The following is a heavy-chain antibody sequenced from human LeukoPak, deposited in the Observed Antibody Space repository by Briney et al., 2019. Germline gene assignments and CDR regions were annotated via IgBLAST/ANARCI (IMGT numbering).Heavy chain of an antibody. Sequence: SETLSLTCTVSGGSISSGDYYWSWIRQPPGKGLEWIGYIYYSGSTYYNPSLKSRVTISVDTSKNQFSLKLSSVTAADTAVYYCASKNRLLWFGEYAIDYWGQGTLVTVSS. CDR2: IYYSGST. J-gene: IGHJ4*02. V-gene: IGHV4-30-4*01. CDR1: GGSISSGDYY. D-gene: IGHD3-10*01. CDR3: ASKNRLLWFGEYAIDY.